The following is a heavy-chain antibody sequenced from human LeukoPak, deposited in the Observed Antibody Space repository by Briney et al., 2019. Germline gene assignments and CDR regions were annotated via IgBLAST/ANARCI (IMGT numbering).Heavy chain of an antibody. Sequence: GGSLRLSCTASGFTLSSYEMSWIRQAPGKGLEWVSSIDYSGGETHYADSVKGRFTISRDSSKNTLYLQMNSLRAADTAVYYCARGSGYSYSFTGRERTKSRLDYWGQGTLVTVSS. CDR1: GFTLSSYE. CDR3: ARGSGYSYSFTGRERTKSRLDY. V-gene: IGHV3-23*01. D-gene: IGHD5-18*01. J-gene: IGHJ4*02. CDR2: IDYSGGET.